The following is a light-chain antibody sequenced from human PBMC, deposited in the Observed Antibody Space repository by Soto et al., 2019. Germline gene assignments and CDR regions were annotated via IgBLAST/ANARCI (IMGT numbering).Light chain of an antibody. CDR3: AAWDGSLNHIL. V-gene: IGLV1-44*01. Sequence: QSVLTQPHSASGTPGQGVAISCSGSSSNMGSNTVNWYQHLPGTAPKLLIYNDNQRPSGVPDRFFGSKSGTSASLAITGLQSEDEADYYCAAWDGSLNHILFGGGTQLTVL. CDR2: NDN. J-gene: IGLJ2*01. CDR1: SSNMGSNT.